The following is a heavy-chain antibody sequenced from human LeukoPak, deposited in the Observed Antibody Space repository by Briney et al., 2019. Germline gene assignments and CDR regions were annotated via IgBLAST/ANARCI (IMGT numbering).Heavy chain of an antibody. CDR1: GFTFSSYS. CDR2: ISSSSSYI. V-gene: IGHV3-21*01. J-gene: IGHJ4*02. D-gene: IGHD6-13*01. CDR3: AREPEAAAPDY. Sequence: GGSLRLSCAASGFTFSSYSMNWVRQAPGKGLEWVSSISSSSSYIYYADSVKGRFTISRDNAKNSLYLRMNSLRAEDTAVYYCAREPEAAAPDYWGQGTLVTVSS.